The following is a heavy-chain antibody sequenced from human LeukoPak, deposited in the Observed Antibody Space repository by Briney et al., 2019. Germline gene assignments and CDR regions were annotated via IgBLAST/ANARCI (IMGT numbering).Heavy chain of an antibody. D-gene: IGHD3-3*01. Sequence: PGGSLRLSCAASGFTFSSYAMSWVRQAPGKGLEWVSAISGSGGSTYYADSVKGRFTISRDNSKNTLYLQMNSLRAEDTAVYYCAKDPRYYDFWSGYSEPYNWFDPWGQGTLVTVSS. V-gene: IGHV3-23*01. J-gene: IGHJ5*02. CDR3: AKDPRYYDFWSGYSEPYNWFDP. CDR1: GFTFSSYA. CDR2: ISGSGGST.